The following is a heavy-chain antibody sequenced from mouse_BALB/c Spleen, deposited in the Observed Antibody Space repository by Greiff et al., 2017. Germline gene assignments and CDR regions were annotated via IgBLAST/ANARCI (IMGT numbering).Heavy chain of an antibody. CDR3: ARGRMITTFFAY. CDR2: IDPANGNT. V-gene: IGHV14-3*02. J-gene: IGHJ3*01. CDR1: GFNIKDTY. D-gene: IGHD2-4*01. Sequence: VHVKQSGAELVKPGASVKLSCTASGFNIKDTYMHWVKQRPEQGLEWIGRIDPANGNTKYDPKFQGKATITADTSSNTAYLQLSSLTSEDTAVYYCARGRMITTFFAYWGQGTLVTVSA.